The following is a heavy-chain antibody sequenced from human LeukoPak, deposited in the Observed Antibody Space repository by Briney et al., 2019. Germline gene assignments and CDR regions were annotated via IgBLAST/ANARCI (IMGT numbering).Heavy chain of an antibody. V-gene: IGHV1-46*01. CDR3: ARDDDNSGYCPFDY. CDR1: GYTFTDYY. D-gene: IGHD3-22*01. J-gene: IGHJ4*02. Sequence: ASVKVSCTASGYTFTDYYIHWVRQAPGRGLEWMGVMNPSVGSTSYAQKLQGRVTMTRDTSTSTVYMELSSLIPEDTAVYFCARDDDNSGYCPFDYWGQGTLVTVSS. CDR2: MNPSVGST.